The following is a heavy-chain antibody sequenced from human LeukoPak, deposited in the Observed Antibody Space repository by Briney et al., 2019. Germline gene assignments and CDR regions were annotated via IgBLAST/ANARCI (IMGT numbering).Heavy chain of an antibody. Sequence: GTSVKVSCKASGYTFTSYYMHWVRQAPGQGLEGMGISNPSGGSTSYAHKFQGRVTMTRDPSTSTVYMELSSLRSEDTAVYYCANDSPSIAAAGRSSGMDVWGQGTTVTVSS. J-gene: IGHJ6*02. CDR3: ANDSPSIAAAGRSSGMDV. V-gene: IGHV1-46*01. D-gene: IGHD6-13*01. CDR2: SNPSGGST. CDR1: GYTFTSYY.